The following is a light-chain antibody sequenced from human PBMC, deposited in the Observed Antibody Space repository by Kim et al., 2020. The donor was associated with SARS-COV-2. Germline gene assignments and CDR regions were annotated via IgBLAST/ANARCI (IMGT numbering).Light chain of an antibody. V-gene: IGLV1-47*01. Sequence: QRVTISCSGSSSNIGSNYVYWYQQLPRTAPKLLIYTNNQRPSGVPDRFSGSKSGTSASLAISGLRSEDEADYYCAAWDDSLSGDYVFGTGTKVTVL. CDR2: TNN. CDR1: SSNIGSNY. J-gene: IGLJ1*01. CDR3: AAWDDSLSGDYV.